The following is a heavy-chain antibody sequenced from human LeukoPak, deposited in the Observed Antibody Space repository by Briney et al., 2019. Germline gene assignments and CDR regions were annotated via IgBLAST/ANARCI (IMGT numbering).Heavy chain of an antibody. D-gene: IGHD6-13*01. CDR2: ISYSGST. CDR1: GDSISSYY. V-gene: IGHV4-59*12. J-gene: IGHJ5*02. CDR3: AREVYSSSPRGWFDP. Sequence: SETLSLTCTVSGDSISSYYWSWIRQPPGKGLEWIGYISYSGSTNYNPSLKSRVTMSVDTSKNQFSLKLSSVTAADTAVYYCAREVYSSSPRGWFDPWGQGTPVTVSS.